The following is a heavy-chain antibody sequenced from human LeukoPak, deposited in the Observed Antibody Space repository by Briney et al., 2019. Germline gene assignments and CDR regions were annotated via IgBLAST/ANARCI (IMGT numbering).Heavy chain of an antibody. D-gene: IGHD1-26*01. J-gene: IGHJ4*02. CDR3: ARDRGPGVGATGYYFHY. CDR1: GYSISSGYY. V-gene: IGHV4-38-2*02. CDR2: IYHSGST. Sequence: SETQSLTCTVSGYSISSGYYWGWIRQPPGKGLEWIGSIYHSGSTYYNPSLKTRVTISVDTSKNQFSLKLSSVTAADTAVYYCARDRGPGVGATGYYFHYWGQGTLVTVSS.